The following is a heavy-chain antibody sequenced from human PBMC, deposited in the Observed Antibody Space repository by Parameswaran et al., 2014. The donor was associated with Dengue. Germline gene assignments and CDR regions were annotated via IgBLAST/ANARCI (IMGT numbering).Heavy chain of an antibody. D-gene: IGHD6-6*01. CDR2: IYYSGST. J-gene: IGHJ4*02. Sequence: VRQAPGKGLEWIGSIYYSGSTYYNPSLKSRVTISVDTSKNQFSLKLSSVTAADTAVYYCARRVGRSSSSYVNYFDYWGQGTLVTVSS. CDR3: ARRVGRSSSSYVNYFDY. V-gene: IGHV4-39*01.